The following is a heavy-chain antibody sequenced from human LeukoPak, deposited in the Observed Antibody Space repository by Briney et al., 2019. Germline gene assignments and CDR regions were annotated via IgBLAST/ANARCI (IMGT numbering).Heavy chain of an antibody. CDR3: AREGPYYFDY. J-gene: IGHJ4*02. CDR1: GFTFSSNW. CDR2: IKQDGSEK. V-gene: IGHV3-7*01. Sequence: PGGSLRLSCVASGFTFSSNWMSWVRQAPGKGLEWVANIKQDGSEKYYVDSVKGRFTISRDNAKNSLYLQMNSLRAEDTAVYYCAREGPYYFDYWGQGTLVTVSS.